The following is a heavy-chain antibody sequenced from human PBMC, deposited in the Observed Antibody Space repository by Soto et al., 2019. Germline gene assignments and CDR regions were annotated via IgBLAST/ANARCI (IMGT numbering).Heavy chain of an antibody. J-gene: IGHJ4*02. Sequence: GGSLRLSCAASGFTFSDYWMNWVRQAPGKGLEWVANIKQDGSEKYYVDSVKGRFTISRDNAKNSLYLQMNSLRAEDTTVYYCARDMGFSSGWYPLDYWGQGTLVTVSS. V-gene: IGHV3-7*03. CDR2: IKQDGSEK. CDR1: GFTFSDYW. CDR3: ARDMGFSSGWYPLDY. D-gene: IGHD6-19*01.